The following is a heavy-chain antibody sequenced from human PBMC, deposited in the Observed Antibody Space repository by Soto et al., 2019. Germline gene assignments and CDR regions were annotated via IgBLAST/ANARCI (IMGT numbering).Heavy chain of an antibody. J-gene: IGHJ5*02. D-gene: IGHD2-2*01. Sequence: GGSLRLSCAAPGFTFSSYAMSWVRQAPGKGLEWVSAISGSGGSTYYADSVKGRFTISRDNSKNTLYLQMNSLRAEDTAVYYCANYGYCSSTSCSQGLDPWGQGTLVTVSS. V-gene: IGHV3-23*01. CDR2: ISGSGGST. CDR3: ANYGYCSSTSCSQGLDP. CDR1: GFTFSSYA.